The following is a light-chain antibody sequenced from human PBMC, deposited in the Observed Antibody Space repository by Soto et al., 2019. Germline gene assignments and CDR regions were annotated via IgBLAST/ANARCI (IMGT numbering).Light chain of an antibody. CDR3: CSYATSSTYV. CDR1: SSDVGSYNL. V-gene: IGLV2-23*01. Sequence: QSVLTQPASVSGSPGQSIAISCTGTSSDVGSYNLVSWYQQHPGKAPKLMIYEDTKRPSGVSDRFSGSKSGNTASLTISGLQAEDEADYHCCSYATSSTYVFGTGTKVTVL. CDR2: EDT. J-gene: IGLJ1*01.